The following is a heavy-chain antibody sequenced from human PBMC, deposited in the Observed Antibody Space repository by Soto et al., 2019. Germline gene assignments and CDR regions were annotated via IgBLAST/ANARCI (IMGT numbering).Heavy chain of an antibody. V-gene: IGHV1-3*01. Sequence: AASVKVSCKASGYTFTSYAMHWVRQAPGQRLEWMGWINAGNGNTKYSQKFQGRVTITRDTSASTAYMELSSLRSEDTAVYYCARLSVPAARPHNWFDPWGQGTLVTVSS. CDR3: ARLSVPAARPHNWFDP. CDR2: INAGNGNT. J-gene: IGHJ5*02. CDR1: GYTFTSYA. D-gene: IGHD2-2*01.